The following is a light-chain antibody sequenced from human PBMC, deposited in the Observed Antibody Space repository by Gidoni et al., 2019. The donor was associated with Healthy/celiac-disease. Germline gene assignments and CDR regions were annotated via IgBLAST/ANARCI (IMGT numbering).Light chain of an antibody. CDR2: GAS. V-gene: IGKV3-20*01. Sequence: ALTLSPGTLSLSPGERATLSCRASHSVSSSYLAWYQQKPGQAPRLLIYGASSRATGIPDRFSGSGSGTDFTLTISRLEPEDVAVYYCQQYGSSPLTFGGGTKVEIK. CDR3: QQYGSSPLT. CDR1: HSVSSSY. J-gene: IGKJ4*01.